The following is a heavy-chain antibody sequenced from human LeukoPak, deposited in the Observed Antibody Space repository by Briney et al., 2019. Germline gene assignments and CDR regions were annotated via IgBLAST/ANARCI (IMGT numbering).Heavy chain of an antibody. CDR3: ARDSWYSSGWYDY. CDR1: GYTFTGYY. Sequence: ASVTVSFKASGYTFTGYYMHWVRQAPGQGLEWMGWINPNSGGTNYAQKFQGRVTMTRDTSISTAYMELSRLRSDYTAVYYCARDSWYSSGWYDYWGQGTLVTVSS. CDR2: INPNSGGT. V-gene: IGHV1-2*02. J-gene: IGHJ4*02. D-gene: IGHD6-19*01.